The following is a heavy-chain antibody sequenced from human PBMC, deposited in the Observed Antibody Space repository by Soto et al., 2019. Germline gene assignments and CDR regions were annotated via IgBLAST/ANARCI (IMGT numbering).Heavy chain of an antibody. CDR2: LYSGST. CDR1: GVSISSKNFY. CDR3: ATTRGIAVGGSFDY. V-gene: IGHV4-39*01. J-gene: IGHJ4*02. Sequence: LSLTCTVSGVSISSKNFYWGWIRQSPGKGLEWIGTLYSGSTFSSLSLKNRVTISVDTSKNQVSLKLRSVAAADTAIYYCATTRGIAVGGSFDYWGQGIQVTVSS. D-gene: IGHD6-19*01.